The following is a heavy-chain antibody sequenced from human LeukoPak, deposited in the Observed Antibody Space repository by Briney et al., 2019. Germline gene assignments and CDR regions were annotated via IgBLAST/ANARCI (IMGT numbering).Heavy chain of an antibody. CDR1: GDSVSSNSAA. CDR2: TYYRSKWYN. J-gene: IGHJ6*02. CDR3: AREYSSSWYMIYGMDV. D-gene: IGHD6-13*01. V-gene: IGHV6-1*01. Sequence: SQTLSLTCAISGDSVSSNSAAWNWIRQSPSRGLEWLGRTYYRSKWYNDYAVSVKSRITINPGTSKNQFSLQLNSVTPEDTAVYYCAREYSSSWYMIYGMDVWGQGTTVTVSS.